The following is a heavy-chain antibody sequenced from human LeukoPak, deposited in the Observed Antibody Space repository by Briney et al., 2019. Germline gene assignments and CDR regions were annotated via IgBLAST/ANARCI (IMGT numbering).Heavy chain of an antibody. J-gene: IGHJ4*02. Sequence: PSETLSLTCTVSGGSISSYYWSWIRQPAGKGLEWIGRIYTSGSTNYNPSPKSRVTMSVDTSKNQFSLKLSSVTAADTAVYYCARGSVQEGAYYFDYWGQGTLVTVSS. CDR2: IYTSGST. D-gene: IGHD2-15*01. CDR1: GGSISSYY. V-gene: IGHV4-4*07. CDR3: ARGSVQEGAYYFDY.